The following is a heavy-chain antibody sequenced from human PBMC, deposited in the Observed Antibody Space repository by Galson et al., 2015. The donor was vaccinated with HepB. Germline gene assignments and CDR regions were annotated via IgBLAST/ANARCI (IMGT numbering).Heavy chain of an antibody. CDR3: ARGGIYYESRGSLYNWFDS. CDR2: IDPRGGST. V-gene: IGHV1-46*01. CDR1: GYTFTNYY. Sequence: SVKVSCKASGYTFTNYYIHWVRQAPGQGLEWMAIIDPRGGSTTFAQKFQGRVTMTRDTPTSTVHMELSSLRSEDTAVYYCARGGIYYESRGSLYNWFDSWGQGTLVTVSS. J-gene: IGHJ5*01. D-gene: IGHD3-22*01.